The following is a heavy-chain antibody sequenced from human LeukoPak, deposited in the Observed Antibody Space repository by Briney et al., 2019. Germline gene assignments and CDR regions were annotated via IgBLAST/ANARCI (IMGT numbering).Heavy chain of an antibody. V-gene: IGHV3-23*01. CDR3: AKGNNYYGSGSFF. CDR1: GITFSSYG. J-gene: IGHJ4*02. D-gene: IGHD3-10*01. CDR2: ISSTGGTT. Sequence: GGSLRLSCAASGITFSSYGMSWVRQAPGEGLEWVSSISSTGGTTYYADSVKGRFTISRDNSKNTLYLQMNSLRAEDTAVYYCAKGNNYYGSGSFFWGQGTLVTVSS.